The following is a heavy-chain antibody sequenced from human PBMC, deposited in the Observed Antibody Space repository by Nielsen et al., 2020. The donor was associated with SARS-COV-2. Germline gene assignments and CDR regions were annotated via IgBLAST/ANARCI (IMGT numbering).Heavy chain of an antibody. CDR1: GFTFSSYS. D-gene: IGHD3-10*01. CDR2: ISSSSSTI. CDR3: ARDRGRVDY. V-gene: IGHV3-48*01. Sequence: GGSLRLSCAASGFTFSSYSMNWVRQAPGKGLEWVSYISSSSSTIYYADSVKGRFTISRDNAKNSLYLQMNSLRAEDTAVYYCARDRGRVDYWGQGTLVTVSS. J-gene: IGHJ4*02.